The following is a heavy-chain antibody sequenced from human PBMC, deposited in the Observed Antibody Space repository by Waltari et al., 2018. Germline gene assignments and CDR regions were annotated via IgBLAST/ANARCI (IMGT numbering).Heavy chain of an antibody. CDR2: INTDSGNP. CDR1: GYTFTTYG. Sequence: VQLVQSGSALTKPGASVQVPCKASGYTFTTYGIIRVRQAPGQGLEGLGWINTDSGNPTYAQGFTGRLVFSLDTSVNTAFLQISSLKAEDSAIYYCARDFESRGYDIWGEGTMVTVSS. D-gene: IGHD3-22*01. V-gene: IGHV7-4-1*02. CDR3: ARDFESRGYDI. J-gene: IGHJ3*02.